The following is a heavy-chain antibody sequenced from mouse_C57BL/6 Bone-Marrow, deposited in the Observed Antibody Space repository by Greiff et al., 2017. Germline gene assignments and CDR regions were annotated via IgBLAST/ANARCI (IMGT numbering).Heavy chain of an antibody. CDR3: ARLDGYPWYFDV. CDR1: GYAFTNYL. V-gene: IGHV1-54*01. J-gene: IGHJ1*03. Sequence: QVQLQQSGAELVRPGTSVKVSCKASGYAFTNYLIEWVKQRPGQGLEWIGVINPGSGGTNYNEKVKGKATLTADKSSSTAYMQLSSLTSEDSAVYFCARLDGYPWYFDVWGTGTTVTVSS. CDR2: INPGSGGT. D-gene: IGHD2-3*01.